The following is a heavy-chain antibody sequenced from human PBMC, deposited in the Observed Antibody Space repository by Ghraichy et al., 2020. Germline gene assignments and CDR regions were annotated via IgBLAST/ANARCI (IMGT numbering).Heavy chain of an antibody. Sequence: LSLTCVGSGFTFSGFGMNWVRQSPGKGLEWVSYITSSGRSIFYADSVKGRFTISRDNAKNSLSLQMNSLRDEDTAVYYCARASTVVRFYYYGGMDVWGPGTPVTVSS. CDR1: GFTFSGFG. CDR2: ITSSGRSI. J-gene: IGHJ6*02. D-gene: IGHD4-23*01. CDR3: ARASTVVRFYYYGGMDV. V-gene: IGHV3-48*02.